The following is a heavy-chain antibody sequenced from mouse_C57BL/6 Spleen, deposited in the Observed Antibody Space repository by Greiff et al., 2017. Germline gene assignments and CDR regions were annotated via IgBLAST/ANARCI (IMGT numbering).Heavy chain of an antibody. J-gene: IGHJ1*03. CDR3: ARQDATVVYFDV. V-gene: IGHV5-9*01. D-gene: IGHD1-1*01. Sequence: EVQGVESGGGLVKPGGSLKLSCAASGFTFSSYTMSWVRQTPEKRLEWVATISGGGGNTYYPDSVKGRFTISRDNAKNTLYLQMSSLRAEDTALYYCARQDATVVYFDVWGTGTTVTVSS. CDR1: GFTFSSYT. CDR2: ISGGGGNT.